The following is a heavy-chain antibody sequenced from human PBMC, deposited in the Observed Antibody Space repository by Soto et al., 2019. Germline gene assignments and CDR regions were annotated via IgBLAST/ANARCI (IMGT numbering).Heavy chain of an antibody. Sequence: HVQLVQSGGELKKPGASVKVSCNTSGYTFNTYFISWVRQAPGQGLEWMGWISPYNGNTKYGEKLQGRVTMTTDTFNRTAYMELRNLRFDDTAVYYCARDTSTAFHYWGQGTLVTVSS. CDR3: ARDTSTAFHY. D-gene: IGHD2-2*01. J-gene: IGHJ4*02. CDR2: ISPYNGNT. CDR1: GYTFNTYF. V-gene: IGHV1-18*01.